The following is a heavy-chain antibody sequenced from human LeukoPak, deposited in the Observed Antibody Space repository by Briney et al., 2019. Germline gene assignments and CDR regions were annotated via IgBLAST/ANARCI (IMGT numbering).Heavy chain of an antibody. J-gene: IGHJ4*02. CDR2: IYHSGDT. Sequence: SETLSLTCTVSGDSIYTYYWSWIRQPPGKGLEYIGYIYHSGDTYYNPSLKSRVTMSVDTSNNQFSLRLSSVTAADTAVYYCASTARQCNSWGQGILVSVSS. V-gene: IGHV4-59*01. CDR1: GDSIYTYY. D-gene: IGHD6-6*01. CDR3: ASTARQCNS.